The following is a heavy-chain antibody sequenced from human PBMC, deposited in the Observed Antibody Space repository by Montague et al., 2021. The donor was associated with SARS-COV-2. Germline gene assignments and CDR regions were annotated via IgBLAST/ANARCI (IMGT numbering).Heavy chain of an antibody. Sequence: SETLSLTCTVSGGSISSYYWSWIRQPPGKGLEWIGYMYYSGGTNYNPSLKSRVTISVDTSKNQFSLKLSSMTAADTAVYYCAREGRGYCSSTSCQSAFDIWGQGTMVTVSS. V-gene: IGHV4-59*01. CDR1: GGSISSYY. CDR3: AREGRGYCSSTSCQSAFDI. J-gene: IGHJ3*02. D-gene: IGHD2-2*01. CDR2: MYYSGGT.